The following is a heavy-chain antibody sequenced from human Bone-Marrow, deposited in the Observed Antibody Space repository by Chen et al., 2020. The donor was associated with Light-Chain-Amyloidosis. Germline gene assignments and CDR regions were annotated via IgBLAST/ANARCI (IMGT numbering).Heavy chain of an antibody. V-gene: IGHV3-23*04. D-gene: IGHD3-9*01. CDR3: AKDISYDDILPGYPADAFDI. Sequence: EVQLVESGGGLLQRGGSLRLSCAASGFAFSRYAMRWVRQAPGKGREWVSTISGSGGSRYYGDSVKGRLTISRDNSKNALFLQMNSLRAEDTAVYYCAKDISYDDILPGYPADAFDIWGQGTMVTVSS. CDR2: ISGSGGSR. CDR1: GFAFSRYA. J-gene: IGHJ3*02.